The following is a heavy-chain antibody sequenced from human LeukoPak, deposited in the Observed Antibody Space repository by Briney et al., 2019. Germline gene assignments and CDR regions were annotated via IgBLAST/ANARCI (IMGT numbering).Heavy chain of an antibody. V-gene: IGHV3-48*03. CDR2: ISSSGKTI. Sequence: GGSLRLSCEASGFTFSSYEMNWVRQAPGKGLEWVSYISSSGKTIYYTDSAKGRFTVSRDNAKNSLYLQMNSLRAEDTAVYYCATTSIAAAVPGCFDYWGQGTLVTVFS. D-gene: IGHD6-13*01. CDR1: GFTFSSYE. CDR3: ATTSIAAAVPGCFDY. J-gene: IGHJ4*02.